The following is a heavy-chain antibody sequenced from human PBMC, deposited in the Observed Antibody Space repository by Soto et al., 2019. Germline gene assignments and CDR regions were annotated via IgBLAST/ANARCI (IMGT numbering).Heavy chain of an antibody. CDR3: THSGVTYDYGPGNDYAMNH. J-gene: IGHJ4*02. V-gene: IGHV2-5*01. CDR2: IYGNDDK. CDR1: GFSLSTSGVG. D-gene: IGHD3-10*01. Sequence: QITLKESGPTLVKPTQTLTLTCTFSGFSLSTSGVGVGWIRQPPGKALEWLALIYGNDDKRYSPSLKNRLTTTKDTSKNQEVITMTNMDPVDTATYYCTHSGVTYDYGPGNDYAMNHWGQGTLVTVSS.